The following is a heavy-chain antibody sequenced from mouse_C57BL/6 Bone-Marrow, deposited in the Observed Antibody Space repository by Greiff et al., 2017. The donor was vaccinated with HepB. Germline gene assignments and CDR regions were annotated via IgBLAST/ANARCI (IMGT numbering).Heavy chain of an antibody. Sequence: VHLVESGPELVKPGASVKLSCKASGYTFTSYDINWVKQRPGQGLEWIGWIYPRDGSTKYNEKFKGKATLTVDTSSSTAYMELHSLTSEDSAVYFCARPYYYYGSSFFDYWGQGTTLTVSS. CDR2: IYPRDGST. V-gene: IGHV1-85*01. J-gene: IGHJ2*01. CDR3: ARPYYYYGSSFFDY. D-gene: IGHD1-1*01. CDR1: GYTFTSYD.